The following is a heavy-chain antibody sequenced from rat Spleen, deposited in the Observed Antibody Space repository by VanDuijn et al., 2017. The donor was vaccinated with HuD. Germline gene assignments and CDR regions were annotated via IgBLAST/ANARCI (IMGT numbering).Heavy chain of an antibody. J-gene: IGHJ4*01. Sequence: EVQLVESGGGLVQPGRSLKLSCEVSGFTLSDYNMAWVRQAPRKGLEWVATIIYDGGRTYYRDSVKGRFTISRDNAKNTLYLQMDSLRSEDTATYYCARHNSGYGVMDAWGQGASVTVSS. CDR2: IIYDGGRT. CDR1: GFTLSDYN. D-gene: IGHD4-3*01. V-gene: IGHV5S10*01. CDR3: ARHNSGYGVMDA.